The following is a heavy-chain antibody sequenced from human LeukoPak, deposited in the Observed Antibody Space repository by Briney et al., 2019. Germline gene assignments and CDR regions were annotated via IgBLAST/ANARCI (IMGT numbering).Heavy chain of an antibody. CDR1: GYTFIENY. J-gene: IGHJ4*02. Sequence: ASVKVSCKVSGYTFIENYLHWVRQAPGQGLEWMGLINPHTGAANYSHKFQGRVTMTRDTSISTAYMHLTRLKFDDTAIYYCARGQSGYSPWGQGTPVTVSS. V-gene: IGHV1-2*02. CDR3: ARGQSGYSP. CDR2: INPHTGAA. D-gene: IGHD3-3*01.